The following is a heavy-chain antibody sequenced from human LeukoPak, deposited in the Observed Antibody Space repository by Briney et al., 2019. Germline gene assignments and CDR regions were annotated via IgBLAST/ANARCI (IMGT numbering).Heavy chain of an antibody. D-gene: IGHD3-22*01. J-gene: IGHJ4*02. V-gene: IGHV3-30*02. CDR1: GFTFSSYG. CDR2: IRYDGSNK. Sequence: GGSLRLSCAASGFTFSSYGMHWVRQAPGKGLEWVAFIRYDGSNKYYADSVKGRFTISRDNSKNTLYLQMNSLRAEDTAVYYCKADHYYDSSGYRDYWGQGTLVTVSS. CDR3: KADHYYDSSGYRDY.